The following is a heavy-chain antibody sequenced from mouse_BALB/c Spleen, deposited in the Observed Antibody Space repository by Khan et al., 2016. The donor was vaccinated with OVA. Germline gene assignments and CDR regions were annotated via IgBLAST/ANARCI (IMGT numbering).Heavy chain of an antibody. V-gene: IGHV1S135*01. CDR3: PIHGGTSWFAY. CDR2: IDPFNGGT. D-gene: IGHD4-1*01. CDR1: GYSFTNYY. Sequence: LQQSGPELMKPGASVKISCQASGYSFTNYYIHWVQQSHGKSLEWIGYIDPFNGGTSYNQKFKGKATLTVDKSSSTAYMHLSSLTSEDSAVYDGPIHGGTSWFAYGGQGTQVTVSA. J-gene: IGHJ3*01.